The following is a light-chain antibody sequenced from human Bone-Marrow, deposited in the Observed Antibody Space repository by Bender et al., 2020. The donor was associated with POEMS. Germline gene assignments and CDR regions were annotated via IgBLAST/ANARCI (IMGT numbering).Light chain of an antibody. V-gene: IGLV2-23*01. CDR3: CSYAGSSTYV. CDR2: ENN. Sequence: QSALTQPASVSGSPGQSITISCTGSSNDVGIYNLVSWYQHHPGQAPKLMIYENNRRPSGVSNRFSGSKSGNTASLTISGLQAEDEADYYCCSYAGSSTYVFGTGTKVTVL. J-gene: IGLJ1*01. CDR1: SNDVGIYNL.